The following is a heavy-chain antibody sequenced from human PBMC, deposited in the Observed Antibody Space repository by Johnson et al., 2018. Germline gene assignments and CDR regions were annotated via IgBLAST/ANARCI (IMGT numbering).Heavy chain of an antibody. Sequence: VQLVESGGGLVQPGGSLRLSSAASGFTFSSYAMSWVRQAPGKGLEWVSAISGSGGSTYYADSVKGRSTISRENAKNSLYLQMNSLRAGDTAVYYCARGPGYSSGWYYYYYGMDVWGQGTTVTVSS. CDR2: ISGSGGST. V-gene: IGHV3-23*04. CDR1: GFTFSSYA. J-gene: IGHJ6*02. D-gene: IGHD6-19*01. CDR3: ARGPGYSSGWYYYYYGMDV.